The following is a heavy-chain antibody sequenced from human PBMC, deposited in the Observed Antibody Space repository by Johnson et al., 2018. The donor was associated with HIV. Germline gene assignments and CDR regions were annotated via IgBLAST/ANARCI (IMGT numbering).Heavy chain of an antibody. CDR3: ARDITAARPSAFDI. Sequence: MQLVESGGGVVQPGRSLRLSCAASGFTFSSYAMHWVRQAPGKGLEWVAVISYDGSNKYYADSVKGRFTISRDNSKNTLYLQMNSLRAEDTAVYYCARDITAARPSAFDIWGQGTMVTVSS. V-gene: IGHV3-30*04. J-gene: IGHJ3*02. CDR2: ISYDGSNK. D-gene: IGHD6-6*01. CDR1: GFTFSSYA.